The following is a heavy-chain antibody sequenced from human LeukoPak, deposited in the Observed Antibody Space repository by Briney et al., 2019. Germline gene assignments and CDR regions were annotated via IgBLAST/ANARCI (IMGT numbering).Heavy chain of an antibody. CDR2: INPSDVSS. Sequence: ASVKVSCKTSGYTFTNYYMHWGRQAPGQGLSWMGTINPSDVSSTYTQKFQGRVTMTRDTSTSTVYMELNSLRSEDTAVYYCARGQSSANYYFEYWGQGTLVTVSS. J-gene: IGHJ4*02. CDR1: GYTFTNYY. D-gene: IGHD3-22*01. CDR3: ARGQSSANYYFEY. V-gene: IGHV1-46*01.